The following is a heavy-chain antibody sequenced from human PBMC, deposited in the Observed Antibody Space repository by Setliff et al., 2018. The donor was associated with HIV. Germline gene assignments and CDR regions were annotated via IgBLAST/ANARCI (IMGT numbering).Heavy chain of an antibody. CDR2: INYNGGST. CDR1: GFTFSNYD. Sequence: AGGSLRLSCAASGFTFSNYDMNWVRQAPGKGLEWVANINYNGGSTYDAESVKGRFTISRDNSKSTVYLQMNCMRAEDTAEYYCAKELAASGLGYSDSWGRGILVTVSS. J-gene: IGHJ4*02. CDR3: AKELAASGLGYSDS. V-gene: IGHV3-23*01. D-gene: IGHD3-22*01.